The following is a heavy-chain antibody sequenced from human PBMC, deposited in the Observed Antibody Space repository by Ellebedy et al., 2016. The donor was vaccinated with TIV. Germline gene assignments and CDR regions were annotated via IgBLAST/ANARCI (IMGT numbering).Heavy chain of an antibody. V-gene: IGHV3-13*01. CDR1: GFTFSSHY. Sequence: PGGSLRLSCVASGFTFSSHYMHWVRQPTGKGLELVSGITSAGDTYYLGSVKGRFIISRDSAKNSLYLQMNSLRAEDTAVYYCARATSGFDYWGQGALATVSS. D-gene: IGHD5-24*01. CDR3: ARATSGFDY. CDR2: ITSAGDT. J-gene: IGHJ4*02.